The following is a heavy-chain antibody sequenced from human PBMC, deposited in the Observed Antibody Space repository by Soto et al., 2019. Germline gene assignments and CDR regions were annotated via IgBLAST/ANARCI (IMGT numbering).Heavy chain of an antibody. Sequence: SETLSLTCTVSGGSISSYYWSWIRQPPGKGLEWIGYIYYSGSTNYNPSLKSRVTISVDTSKNQFSLKLSSVTAADTAVYYCDREDQHSSGWYHLIDYWGQGTLVTVSS. D-gene: IGHD6-19*01. CDR3: DREDQHSSGWYHLIDY. CDR2: IYYSGST. CDR1: GGSISSYY. V-gene: IGHV4-59*01. J-gene: IGHJ4*02.